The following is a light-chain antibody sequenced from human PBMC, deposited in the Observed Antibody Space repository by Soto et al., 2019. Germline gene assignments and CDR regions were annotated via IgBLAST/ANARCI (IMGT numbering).Light chain of an antibody. J-gene: IGLJ1*01. CDR1: SSDVGGYSY. CDR3: CSSAGSYSYV. CDR2: DVS. Sequence: QSALTQPRSVSGSPGQSVTISCTGTSSDVGGYSYVSWYQQHPGKAPKLMIYDVSKRPSGVPDRFSGSKSGNTASLTISGLQAEDEADDYCCSSAGSYSYVFGTGTKVTVL. V-gene: IGLV2-11*01.